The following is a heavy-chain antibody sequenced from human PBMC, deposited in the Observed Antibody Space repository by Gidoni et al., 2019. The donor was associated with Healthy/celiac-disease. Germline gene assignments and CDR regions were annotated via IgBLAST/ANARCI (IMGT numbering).Heavy chain of an antibody. CDR1: GGSISSSSYY. CDR2: IYYGGST. CDR3: ARHGPYNWNYYLGWFDP. J-gene: IGHJ5*02. V-gene: IGHV4-39*01. Sequence: QLQLQESGPGRVKPSATLSLTCSASGGSISSSSYYWGWIRHPPGKGLEWIGSIYYGGSTYFNPSLKSRVTISVDTSKNQFSLKLSSVTAAYTAVYYCARHGPYNWNYYLGWFDPWGQGTLVTVSS. D-gene: IGHD1-7*01.